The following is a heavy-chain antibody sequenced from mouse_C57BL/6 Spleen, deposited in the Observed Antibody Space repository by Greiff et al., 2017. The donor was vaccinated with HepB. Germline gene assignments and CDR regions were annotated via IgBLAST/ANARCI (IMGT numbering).Heavy chain of an antibody. CDR3: ARWDDYDVRFAY. D-gene: IGHD2-4*01. Sequence: EVQLVESGGGLVQPGGSLKLSCAASGFTFSDYYMYWVRQTPEKRLEWVAYISNGGGSTYYPDTVKGRFTISRDNAKNTLYLQMSRLKSEDTAMYYCARWDDYDVRFAYWGQGTLVTVSA. J-gene: IGHJ3*01. CDR1: GFTFSDYY. CDR2: ISNGGGST. V-gene: IGHV5-12*01.